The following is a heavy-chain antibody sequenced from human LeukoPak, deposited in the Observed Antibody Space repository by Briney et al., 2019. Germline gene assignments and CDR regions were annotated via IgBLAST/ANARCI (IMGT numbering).Heavy chain of an antibody. CDR3: ARGPGWEASRNYYYYMDV. J-gene: IGHJ6*03. V-gene: IGHV4-30-4*08. CDR2: IYYSGST. D-gene: IGHD1-26*01. Sequence: PSQTLSLTCTVSGGSISSGDYYWSWIRQPPGKGLEWIVYIYYSGSTYYNPSLKSRVTISVDTSKNQFSLKLSSVTAADTAVYYCARGPGWEASRNYYYYMDVWGKGTTVTVSS. CDR1: GGSISSGDYY.